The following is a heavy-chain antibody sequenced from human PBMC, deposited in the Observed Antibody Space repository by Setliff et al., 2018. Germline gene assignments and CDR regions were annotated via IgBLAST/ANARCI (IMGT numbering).Heavy chain of an antibody. J-gene: IGHJ4*02. D-gene: IGHD6-13*01. CDR1: GYSLVTHY. CDR3: ARAGLASAGRKGVFDY. V-gene: IGHV1-46*01. CDR2: INTGGGSS. Sequence: ASVKVSCKASGYSLVTHYMHWVRQAPGQGLEWMGLINTGGGSSSYAPKFQGRVTMTRDTSTSTVYMEMNILGSEDTAVCFCARAGLASAGRKGVFDYWGQGTLVTVSS.